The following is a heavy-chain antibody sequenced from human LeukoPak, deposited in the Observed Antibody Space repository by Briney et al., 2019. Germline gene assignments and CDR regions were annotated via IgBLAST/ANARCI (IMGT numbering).Heavy chain of an antibody. CDR3: ARDRHCANGVCHSPPGMDV. CDR2: IWFDGKNE. V-gene: IGHV3-33*08. D-gene: IGHD2-8*01. Sequence: GGSLRLSCAASGFTFSNYGMHWVRQAPGKGLEWVADIWFDGKNEHFADSVKGRFTISRDNSKNTMYLQINSLRAEDTAVYYCARDRHCANGVCHSPPGMDVWGQGTTVTVSS. CDR1: GFTFSNYG. J-gene: IGHJ6*02.